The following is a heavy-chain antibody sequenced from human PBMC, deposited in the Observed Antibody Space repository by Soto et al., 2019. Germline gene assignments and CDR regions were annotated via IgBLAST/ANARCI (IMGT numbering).Heavy chain of an antibody. CDR3: AREVSFFWSGPPSYYGMDV. Sequence: PSETLSLTCTVSGGSISSGDYYWSWIRQPPGKGLEWIGYIYYGGSTYYNPSLKSRVTISVDTSKNQFSLKLSSVTAADTAVYYCAREVSFFWSGPPSYYGMDVWGQGTTVTVSS. CDR2: IYYGGST. CDR1: GGSISSGDYY. D-gene: IGHD3-3*01. J-gene: IGHJ6*02. V-gene: IGHV4-30-4*01.